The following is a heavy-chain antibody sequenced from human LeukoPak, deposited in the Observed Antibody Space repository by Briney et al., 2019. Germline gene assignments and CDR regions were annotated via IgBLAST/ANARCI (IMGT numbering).Heavy chain of an antibody. D-gene: IGHD1-26*01. J-gene: IGHJ4*02. CDR3: AKRAVGLTFDY. V-gene: IGHV3-23*01. CDR2: ISSSGVST. Sequence: GGSLRLSCAASGFTVSSNYMSWVRQAPGKGLEWVSMISSSGVSTYYAGSVEGRFTISRDNSKNTLYLQMNSLRVEDTAVYYCAKRAVGLTFDYWGQGTLVTVSS. CDR1: GFTVSSNY.